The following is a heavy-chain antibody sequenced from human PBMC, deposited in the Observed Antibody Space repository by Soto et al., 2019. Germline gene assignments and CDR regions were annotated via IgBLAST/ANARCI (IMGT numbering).Heavy chain of an antibody. CDR3: ARVACVVVTAPSRLHFDY. Sequence: QVQLVQSGAEVKKPGSSVKVSCKASGGTFSSYAISWVRQAPGQGLEWMGGIIPIFGTANYAQKFQGRVTITADESTSTAYMELSSLRSEDTAVYYCARVACVVVTAPSRLHFDYWGQGTLVTVSS. CDR2: IIPIFGTA. V-gene: IGHV1-69*12. J-gene: IGHJ4*02. D-gene: IGHD2-21*02. CDR1: GGTFSSYA.